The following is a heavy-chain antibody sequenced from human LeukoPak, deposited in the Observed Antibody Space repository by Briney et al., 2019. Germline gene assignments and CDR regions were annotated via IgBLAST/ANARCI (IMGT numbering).Heavy chain of an antibody. CDR1: GFTFNIYS. D-gene: IGHD3-16*01. Sequence: GGSLRLSCAASGFTFNIYSMNWVRQAPGKGLEWVSYISGGSVTIYYADSVKGRFTITRDNAENSLFLQMNSLRDEDTAVYYCARGLAFDLWGQGTVVSVSS. CDR3: ARGLAFDL. J-gene: IGHJ3*01. CDR2: ISGGSVTI. V-gene: IGHV3-48*02.